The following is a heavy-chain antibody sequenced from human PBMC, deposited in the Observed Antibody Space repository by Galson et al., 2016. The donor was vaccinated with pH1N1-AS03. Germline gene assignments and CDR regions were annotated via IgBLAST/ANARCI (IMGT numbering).Heavy chain of an antibody. J-gene: IGHJ4*02. D-gene: IGHD5-18*01. Sequence: SLRLSCAASGFTFNRHAMHWVRQAPGKGLEWVAIMSYDGSTKYYTDSVRDRFTISRDNSKKTLYLHMRSLRAEDTAVYYCAKDLHFDDSYDLDYWGRGTLVIVSS. CDR1: GFTFNRHA. CDR2: MSYDGSTK. CDR3: AKDLHFDDSYDLDY. V-gene: IGHV3-30*18.